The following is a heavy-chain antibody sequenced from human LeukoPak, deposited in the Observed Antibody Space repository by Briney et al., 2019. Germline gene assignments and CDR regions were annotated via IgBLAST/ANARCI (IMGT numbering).Heavy chain of an antibody. CDR3: AKIDEAAAGFDY. Sequence: GGSLRLSCAASGFTFSSYGMHWVRQAPGKGLEWVSAISGSGGSTYYADSVKGRFTISRDNSKNTLYLQMNSLRAEDTAVYYCAKIDEAAAGFDYWGQGTLVTVSS. D-gene: IGHD6-13*01. CDR2: ISGSGGST. V-gene: IGHV3-23*01. J-gene: IGHJ4*02. CDR1: GFTFSSYG.